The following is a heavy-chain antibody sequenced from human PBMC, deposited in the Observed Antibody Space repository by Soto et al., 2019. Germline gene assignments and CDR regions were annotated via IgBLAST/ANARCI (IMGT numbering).Heavy chain of an antibody. D-gene: IGHD6-19*01. CDR1: GFMFRSYG. CDR2: ISYDGSDK. J-gene: IGHJ6*02. Sequence: QVQLVESGGGVVQPGRSLRLSCAASGFMFRSYGMHWVRQAPGKGLEWVAVISYDGSDKYDADSVKGRFTISRDNSKNTLDLQMNSLRAEDTAVYYCAKEDSSGGSVRYFGMDVWGQGTTVTVSS. V-gene: IGHV3-30*18. CDR3: AKEDSSGGSVRYFGMDV.